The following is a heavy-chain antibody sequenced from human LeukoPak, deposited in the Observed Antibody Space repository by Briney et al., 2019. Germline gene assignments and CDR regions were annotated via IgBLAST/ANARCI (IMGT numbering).Heavy chain of an antibody. CDR1: GGSMSPYH. J-gene: IGHJ3*02. Sequence: PSETLSLTCTVSGGSMSPYHWGWTRQPPGKGLEWTGYIYYSGSTNYNPSLKSRVTISVDTSKNQFSLGLSSVTAADTAVYYCARGLGARTSEAFDIWGQGTMVTVSS. V-gene: IGHV4-59*12. CDR3: ARGLGARTSEAFDI. D-gene: IGHD3-16*01. CDR2: IYYSGST.